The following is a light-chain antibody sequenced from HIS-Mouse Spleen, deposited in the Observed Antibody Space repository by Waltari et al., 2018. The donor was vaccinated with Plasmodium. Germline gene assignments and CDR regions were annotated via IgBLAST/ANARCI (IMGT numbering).Light chain of an antibody. J-gene: IGKJ2*01. Sequence: DIVMTQSPDSLAVSLGERATINCTSSLRVLYSSNNKNYLAWYQQKPGQPPKLRIYWASTRESGVPDRFRGSGSGTDFSLTISSLQAEDVAVYYCQQYYSTPYTFGQGTKLEIK. V-gene: IGKV4-1*01. CDR3: QQYYSTPYT. CDR2: WAS. CDR1: LRVLYSSNNKNY.